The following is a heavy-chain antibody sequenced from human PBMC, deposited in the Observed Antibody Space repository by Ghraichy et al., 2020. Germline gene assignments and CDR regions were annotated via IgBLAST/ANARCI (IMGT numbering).Heavy chain of an antibody. CDR2: INHSGST. Sequence: SETLSLTCAVYGGSFSGYYWSWIRQPPGKGLEWIGEINHSGSTNYNPSLKSRVTISVDTSKNQFSLKLSSVTAADTAVYYCARAADIVADAFDIWGQGTMVTVSS. CDR3: ARAADIVADAFDI. CDR1: GGSFSGYY. D-gene: IGHD5-12*01. V-gene: IGHV4-34*01. J-gene: IGHJ3*02.